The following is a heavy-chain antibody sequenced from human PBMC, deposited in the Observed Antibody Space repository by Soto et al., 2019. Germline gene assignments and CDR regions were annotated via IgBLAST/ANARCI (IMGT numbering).Heavy chain of an antibody. D-gene: IGHD2-15*01. V-gene: IGHV3-30-3*01. CDR1: GFTFSSYA. Sequence: QVQLVESGGGVVQPGRSLRLSCAAAGFTFSSYAIHWVRQAPGKGLEWVAVISYDTNNKYYADSVKGRFTISRDNSKSTLYLQMDNLRPEDTAVHYCARGPAVVTSFRAFDIWGQGTMVTVSS. J-gene: IGHJ3*02. CDR3: ARGPAVVTSFRAFDI. CDR2: ISYDTNNK.